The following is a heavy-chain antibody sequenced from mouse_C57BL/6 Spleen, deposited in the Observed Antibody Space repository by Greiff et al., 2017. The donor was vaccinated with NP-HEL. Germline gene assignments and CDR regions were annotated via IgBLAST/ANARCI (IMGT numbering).Heavy chain of an antibody. CDR2: ISDGGRYT. V-gene: IGHV5-4*01. CDR3: ARGTYYSNYEGAWFAY. J-gene: IGHJ3*01. Sequence: EVQVVESGGGLVKPGGSLKLSCAASGFTFSSYAMSWVRQTPEKRLEWVATISDGGRYTYYPDNVKGRFTISRDNAKNNLYLQLSHLKSEDTAMYYCARGTYYSNYEGAWFAYWGQGTLVTVSA. CDR1: GFTFSSYA. D-gene: IGHD2-5*01.